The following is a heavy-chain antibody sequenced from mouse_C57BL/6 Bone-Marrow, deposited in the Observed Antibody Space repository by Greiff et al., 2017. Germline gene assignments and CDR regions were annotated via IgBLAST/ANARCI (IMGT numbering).Heavy chain of an antibody. CDR2: INPSNGGT. Sequence: QVQLQQPGTELVKPGASVKLSCKASGYTFTSYWMHWVKQRPGQGLEWIGNINPSNGGTNYNEKFKSKATLTVDKSSSNAYMQLSSLTSEDSAVYYCARGSTMITRYCDVWGTGTTVTVSA. J-gene: IGHJ1*03. V-gene: IGHV1-53*01. D-gene: IGHD2-4*01. CDR3: ARGSTMITRYCDV. CDR1: GYTFTSYW.